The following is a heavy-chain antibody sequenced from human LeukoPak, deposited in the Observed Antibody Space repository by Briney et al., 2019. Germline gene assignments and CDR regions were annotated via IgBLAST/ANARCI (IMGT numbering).Heavy chain of an antibody. D-gene: IGHD6-13*01. Sequence: PSETLSLTCTVSGGSISSYYWSWIRQPPGKGLEWIGSIYYSGSTYYNPSLKSRVTISVDTSKNQFSLKLSSVTAADTAVYYCACPDSSSWYYRFRSGATPFDYWGQGTLVTVSS. J-gene: IGHJ4*02. CDR3: ACPDSSSWYYRFRSGATPFDY. V-gene: IGHV4-39*07. CDR2: IYYSGST. CDR1: GGSISSYY.